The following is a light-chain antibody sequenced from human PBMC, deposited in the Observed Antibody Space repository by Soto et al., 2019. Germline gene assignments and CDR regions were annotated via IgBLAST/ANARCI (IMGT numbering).Light chain of an antibody. J-gene: IGLJ2*01. CDR1: SSDVGGYSY. Sequence: QSDLTQPASVSGSPEQSNTISCTGNSSDVGGYSYVSWYQQHAGKAPKRMMYEVSNRPSGVSNRFSGSKSGNKASLTVSGLEPEDEADYYCSSYTRSSTLVFGGGTKLTV. CDR3: SSYTRSSTLV. CDR2: EVS. V-gene: IGLV2-14*01.